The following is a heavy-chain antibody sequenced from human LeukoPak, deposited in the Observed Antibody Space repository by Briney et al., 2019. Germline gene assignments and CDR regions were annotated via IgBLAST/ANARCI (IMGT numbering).Heavy chain of an antibody. CDR1: GFTFSSYA. J-gene: IGHJ4*02. V-gene: IGHV3-23*01. D-gene: IGHD2-2*01. Sequence: PGGSLRLSCAASGFTFSSYAMRWVRQAPGKGLEWVSAISGSGGSTYYADSVKGRFTISRDNSKNTLYLQMNSLRAEDTAVYYCAKGTGIVVVPAEYYWGQGTLVTVSS. CDR3: AKGTGIVVVPAEYY. CDR2: ISGSGGST.